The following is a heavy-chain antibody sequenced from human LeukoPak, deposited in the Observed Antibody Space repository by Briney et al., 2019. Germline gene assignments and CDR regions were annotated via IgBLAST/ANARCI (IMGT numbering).Heavy chain of an antibody. J-gene: IGHJ4*02. V-gene: IGHV3-7*03. CDR3: AKEGRSLQTY. CDR2: IKEDGTET. D-gene: IGHD5-24*01. Sequence: PGGSLRLSGVASGFTFSGYGMHWVRLAPGKGLEWVANIKEDGTETYYVDSVKGRFTISRDNAKNSLYLQMNSLRVEDTAVYYCAKEGRSLQTYWGQGTLVTVSS. CDR1: GFTFSGYG.